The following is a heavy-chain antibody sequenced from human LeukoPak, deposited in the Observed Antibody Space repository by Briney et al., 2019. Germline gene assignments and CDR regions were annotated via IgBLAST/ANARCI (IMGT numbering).Heavy chain of an antibody. D-gene: IGHD4-11*01. CDR3: AREGSLSYSDYVYYYYMDV. CDR1: GFTFSSYG. V-gene: IGHV3-30*03. Sequence: GRSLRLSCAASGFTFSSYGMHWVRQAPGKGLEWVAVISYDGSNKYYADSVKGRFTISRDNSKNTLYLQMNSLRAEDTAVYYCAREGSLSYSDYVYYYYMDVWGKGTTVTVSS. J-gene: IGHJ6*03. CDR2: ISYDGSNK.